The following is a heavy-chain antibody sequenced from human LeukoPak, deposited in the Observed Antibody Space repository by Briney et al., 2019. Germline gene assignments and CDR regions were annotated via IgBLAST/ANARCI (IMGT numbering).Heavy chain of an antibody. J-gene: IGHJ5*02. CDR3: ARVAAAGIDWFDP. Sequence: VSVKVSCKASGYTFTSYDINWVRQATGQGLEWMGWMNPNSGNTGYAQKFQGRVTMTRNTSISTAYMELSSLRSEDTAVYYCARVAAAGIDWFDPWGQGTLVTVSS. V-gene: IGHV1-8*01. D-gene: IGHD6-13*01. CDR1: GYTFTSYD. CDR2: MNPNSGNT.